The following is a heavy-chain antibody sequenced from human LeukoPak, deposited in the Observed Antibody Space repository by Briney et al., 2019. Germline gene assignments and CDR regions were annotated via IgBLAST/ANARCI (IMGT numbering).Heavy chain of an antibody. CDR2: IYSGGST. J-gene: IGHJ6*02. D-gene: IGHD4-17*01. CDR3: ARDQTRLITGMTTWYYYGMDV. CDR1: GFTVSRNY. V-gene: IGHV3-66*01. Sequence: QPGGSLRLSCVASGFTVSRNYMSWVRQAPGKGLEWVSLIYSGGSTYYADSVKGRFTISRDNSKNTLYLQMNSLRAEDTAVYYCARDQTRLITGMTTWYYYGMDVWGQGTTVTVSS.